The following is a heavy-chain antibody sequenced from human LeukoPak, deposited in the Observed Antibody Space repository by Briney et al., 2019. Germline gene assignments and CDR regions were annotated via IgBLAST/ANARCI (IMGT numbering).Heavy chain of an antibody. CDR2: IYSGGST. CDR3: ARGGSIADPIGFDY. D-gene: IGHD6-6*01. Sequence: GSLRLSCAASGFTVSSNYMSWVRQAPGKGLEWVSVIYSGGSTYYADSVKGRFTISRDNSKNTLYLQMNSLRAEDTAVYYCARGGSIADPIGFDYWGQGTLVTVSS. J-gene: IGHJ4*02. CDR1: GFTVSSNY. V-gene: IGHV3-53*01.